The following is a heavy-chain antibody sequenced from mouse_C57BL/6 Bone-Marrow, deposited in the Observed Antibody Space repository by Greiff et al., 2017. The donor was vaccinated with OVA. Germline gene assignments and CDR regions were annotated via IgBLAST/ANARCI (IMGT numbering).Heavy chain of an antibody. V-gene: IGHV10-1*01. J-gene: IGHJ2*01. D-gene: IGHD1-1*01. Sequence: EVKLVESGGGLVQPKGSLTLSCAASGFSFNTYAMNWVRRAPGKGLEWVARIRSKSNNYATYYADSVKDRFTISRDDSESMLYLQMNNLKTEDTSMYYCVGYGSSVDYWGQGTTLTVSS. CDR2: IRSKSNNYAT. CDR1: GFSFNTYA. CDR3: VGYGSSVDY.